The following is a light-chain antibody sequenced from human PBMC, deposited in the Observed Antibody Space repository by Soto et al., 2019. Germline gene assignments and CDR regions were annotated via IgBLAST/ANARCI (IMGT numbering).Light chain of an antibody. J-gene: IGLJ3*02. CDR1: SSDVGTYNL. V-gene: IGLV2-23*01. CDR2: EGT. CDR3: CSYAGLGTYV. Sequence: QSVLTQPASVSGSPGQSITISCTGTSSDVGTYNLVSWYQQHPGKVLKLLIYEGTKRPSGVSNRFSGSKSGNTASLAVSGLQAEDEADYYCCSYAGLGTYVFGGGTKLTVL.